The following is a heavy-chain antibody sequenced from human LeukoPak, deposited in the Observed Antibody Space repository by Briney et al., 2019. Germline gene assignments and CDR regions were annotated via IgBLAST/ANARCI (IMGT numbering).Heavy chain of an antibody. CDR1: GFAFSSYS. Sequence: GGSLRLSCAASGFAFSSYSMNWVRQAPGKGLEWVSYISYSGDGIYYADSVKGRFTISRDNAKNSLFLQMNSLRAEDTAVYYCVKDSGYYDTSGKGWFDFWGQGTLVTVSS. D-gene: IGHD3-22*01. CDR3: VKDSGYYDTSGKGWFDF. J-gene: IGHJ5*01. CDR2: ISYSGDGI. V-gene: IGHV3-48*04.